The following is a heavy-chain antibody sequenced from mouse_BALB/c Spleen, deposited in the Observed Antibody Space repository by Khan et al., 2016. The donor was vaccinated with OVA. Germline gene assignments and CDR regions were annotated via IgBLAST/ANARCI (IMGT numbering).Heavy chain of an antibody. V-gene: IGHV1S136*01. J-gene: IGHJ3*01. Sequence: VQLQQSGPELVKPGASVKMSCKASGYTFTTYIIHWMKQKPGQGLEWIGYINPYNDGTNYNEKFKGKATLTADKSSSTAYMELSGLTSEDSAVYGCARGYGSSCWFAYWGQGTLVTVST. CDR1: GYTFTTYI. D-gene: IGHD1-1*01. CDR2: INPYNDGT. CDR3: ARGYGSSCWFAY.